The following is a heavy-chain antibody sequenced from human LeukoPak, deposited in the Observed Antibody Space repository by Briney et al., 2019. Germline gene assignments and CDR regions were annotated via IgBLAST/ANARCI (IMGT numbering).Heavy chain of an antibody. Sequence: GGSLRLSCAASGFTFSSYGMSWVRQAPGKGLEWVSAISGGGGSTFYADSVKGRFTISRDNPKNTLFLQLNSLRAEDTAVYYCATSRFYYYPYYWGQGTLVTVSS. D-gene: IGHD3-10*01. J-gene: IGHJ4*02. CDR2: ISGGGGST. CDR3: ATSRFYYYPYY. CDR1: GFTFSSYG. V-gene: IGHV3-23*01.